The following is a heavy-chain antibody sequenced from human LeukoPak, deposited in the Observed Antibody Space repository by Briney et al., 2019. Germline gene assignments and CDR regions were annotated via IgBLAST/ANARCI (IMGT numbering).Heavy chain of an antibody. Sequence: ASVKVSCKASGYTFTSYGISWVRQAPGQGLEWMGWISTYNGNTNYAQKLQGRVTMTTDTSTSTAYMELRSPRSDDTAVYYCARAALKRYYYDSSGYYLDYWGQGTLVTVSS. CDR2: ISTYNGNT. V-gene: IGHV1-18*01. CDR1: GYTFTSYG. CDR3: ARAALKRYYYDSSGYYLDY. J-gene: IGHJ4*02. D-gene: IGHD3-22*01.